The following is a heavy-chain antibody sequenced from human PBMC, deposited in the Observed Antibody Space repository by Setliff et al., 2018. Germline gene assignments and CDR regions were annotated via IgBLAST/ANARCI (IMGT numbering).Heavy chain of an antibody. CDR2: INPNSGNT. CDR1: GYTFTGYY. J-gene: IGHJ3*02. CDR3: ARVLFHCSSTSCYLDAFDI. V-gene: IGHV1-8*03. Sequence: ASVKVSCKASGYTFTGYYMHWVRQAPGQGLEWMGWINPNSGNTGYAQKFQGRVTITRNTSISTAYMELSSLRSDDTAVYYCARVLFHCSSTSCYLDAFDIWGQGTMVTVSS. D-gene: IGHD2-2*01.